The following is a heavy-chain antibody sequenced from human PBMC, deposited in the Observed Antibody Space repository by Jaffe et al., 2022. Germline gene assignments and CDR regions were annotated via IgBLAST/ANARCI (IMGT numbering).Heavy chain of an antibody. CDR2: IYTSGST. CDR1: GGSISSGSYY. Sequence: QVQLQESGPGLVKPSQTLSLTCTVSGGSISSGSYYWSWIRQPAGKGLEWIGRIYTSGSTNYNPSLKSRVTISVDTSKNQFSLKLSSVTAADTAVYYCARNPYYYGSGSYYNTYNWFDPWGQGTLVTVSS. V-gene: IGHV4-61*02. J-gene: IGHJ5*02. D-gene: IGHD3-10*01. CDR3: ARNPYYYGSGSYYNTYNWFDP.